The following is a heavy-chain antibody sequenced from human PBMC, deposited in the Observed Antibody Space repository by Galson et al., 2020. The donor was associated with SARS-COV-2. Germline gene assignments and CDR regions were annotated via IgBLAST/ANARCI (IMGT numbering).Heavy chain of an antibody. D-gene: IGHD2-2*01. Sequence: GGSLRLSCAVSGFTFSGFAMSWVRQAPGEGLEWVLAISGSGGSTYYADSMKGRFTISRDNSRNTLYLQMNSLRAEDTAVYYCANLASWTILDYWGQGTLVTVSS. V-gene: IGHV3-23*01. CDR2: ISGSGGST. J-gene: IGHJ4*02. CDR3: ANLASWTILDY. CDR1: GFTFSGFA.